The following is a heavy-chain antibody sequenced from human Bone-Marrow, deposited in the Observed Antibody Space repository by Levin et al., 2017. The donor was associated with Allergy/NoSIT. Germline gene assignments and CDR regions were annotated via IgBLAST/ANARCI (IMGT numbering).Heavy chain of an antibody. Sequence: PGGSLRLSCKASGGTFSTYTISWVRQAPGQGLEWMGGIMPIIGTANYAQKFQGRVTINADESTTTAYMELSSLRSEDTAVYYCARDRGDSYDFWNGYHWFDPWGQGTLVTVSS. CDR2: IMPIIGTA. CDR1: GGTFSTYT. CDR3: ARDRGDSYDFWNGYHWFDP. D-gene: IGHD3-3*01. J-gene: IGHJ5*02. V-gene: IGHV1-69*01.